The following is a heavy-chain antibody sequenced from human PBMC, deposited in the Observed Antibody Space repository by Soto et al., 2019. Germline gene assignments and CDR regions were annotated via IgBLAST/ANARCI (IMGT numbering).Heavy chain of an antibody. J-gene: IGHJ5*02. V-gene: IGHV4-59*08. CDR1: GGSISSYY. Sequence: TSETLSLTCTVSGGSISSYYWSWIRQPPGKGLEWIGYIYYSGSTNYNPSLKSRVTISVDTSKNQFSLKLSSVTAADTAVYYCARRGLGDSEHYDILTGYSSPVAWFDPWGQGTLVTVSS. CDR2: IYYSGST. CDR3: ARRGLGDSEHYDILTGYSSPVAWFDP. D-gene: IGHD3-9*01.